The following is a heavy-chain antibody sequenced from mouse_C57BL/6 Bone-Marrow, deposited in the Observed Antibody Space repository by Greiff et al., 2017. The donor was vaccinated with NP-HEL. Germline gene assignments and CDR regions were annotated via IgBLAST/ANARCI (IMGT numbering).Heavy chain of an antibody. CDR2: IHPNSGST. Sequence: QVQLQRSGAELVKPGASVKLSCKASGYTFTSYWMHWVKQRPGQGLEWIGMIHPNSGSTNYNEKFKSKATLTVDKSSSTAYMQLSSLTSEDSAVYYCAEDGYYPFAYWGQGTLVTVSA. V-gene: IGHV1-64*01. D-gene: IGHD2-3*01. J-gene: IGHJ3*01. CDR3: AEDGYYPFAY. CDR1: GYTFTSYW.